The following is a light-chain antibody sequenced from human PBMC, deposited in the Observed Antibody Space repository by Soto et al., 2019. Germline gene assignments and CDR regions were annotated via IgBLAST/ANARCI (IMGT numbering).Light chain of an antibody. CDR1: QDISTY. V-gene: IGKV1-33*01. CDR2: DAS. Sequence: DIQMTQSPSSLSAPVGDRVTITCQASQDISTYLHWYQQKSGKAPRLLIYDASNLETGVPSRFSGSGSGTDFTFTISSLQPEDIATYYCQQYDNLLWTFGQGTKVEIK. CDR3: QQYDNLLWT. J-gene: IGKJ1*01.